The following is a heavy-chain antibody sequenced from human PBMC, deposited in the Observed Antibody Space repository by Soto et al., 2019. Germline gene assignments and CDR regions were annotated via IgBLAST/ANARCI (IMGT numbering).Heavy chain of an antibody. Sequence: SETLSLTCSVSGGSISSADHYWSWIRQPPGKGLEWIGYIYYSGTTNYNPSLKSRVTISVDTSKNQFSLKLSSVTAADTAVYYCARYSGRYSYNWCDPWGQGTLDTVSA. CDR1: GGSISSADHY. V-gene: IGHV4-61*08. CDR2: IYYSGTT. J-gene: IGHJ5*02. CDR3: ARYSGRYSYNWCDP. D-gene: IGHD1-26*01.